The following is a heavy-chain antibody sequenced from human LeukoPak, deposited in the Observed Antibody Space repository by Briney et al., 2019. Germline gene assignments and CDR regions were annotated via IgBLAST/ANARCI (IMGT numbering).Heavy chain of an antibody. V-gene: IGHV5-51*01. Sequence: GESLKISCKGSGYSFTSYWIGWVRQMPGKGLEWMGIIYPGDSDTRYSPSLQGQVTISADKSISTAYLQWSSLKASDTAMYYCARYRPISMIPYYMDVWGKGTTVTVSS. D-gene: IGHD3-22*01. CDR3: ARYRPISMIPYYMDV. J-gene: IGHJ6*03. CDR1: GYSFTSYW. CDR2: IYPGDSDT.